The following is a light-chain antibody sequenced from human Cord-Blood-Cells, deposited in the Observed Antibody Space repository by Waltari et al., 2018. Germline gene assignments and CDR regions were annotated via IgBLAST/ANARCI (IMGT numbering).Light chain of an antibody. V-gene: IGKV3-11*01. CDR3: QQRSNWPRLFT. CDR2: DAS. CDR1: QSVSSY. Sequence: EIVLTQSPATLSLSPGERANLSCRASQSVSSYLAWYQQKPGQAPRLLIYDASNRATGIPARFSGSGSGTDFTLTISSLEPEDFAVYYCQQRSNWPRLFTFGPGTKVDIK. J-gene: IGKJ3*01.